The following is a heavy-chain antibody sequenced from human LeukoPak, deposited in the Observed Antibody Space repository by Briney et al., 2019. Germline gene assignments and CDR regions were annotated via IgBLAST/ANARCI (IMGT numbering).Heavy chain of an antibody. D-gene: IGHD1-14*01. V-gene: IGHV3-53*01. J-gene: IGHJ4*02. Sequence: QSGGSLRLSCAASGFPLSSYSINWVRQAPGKGLEWVSVLYSDGNTKYADSVQGRFTISRDNSKNTLYLEMNSLSPDDTAVYYCARGVEPLAANTLAYWGQGTLVTVSS. CDR2: LYSDGNT. CDR1: GFPLSSYS. CDR3: ARGVEPLAANTLAY.